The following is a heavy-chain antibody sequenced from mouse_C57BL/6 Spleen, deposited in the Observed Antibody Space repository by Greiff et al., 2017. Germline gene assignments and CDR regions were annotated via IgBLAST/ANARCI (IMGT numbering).Heavy chain of an antibody. Sequence: VQLQQSVAELVRPGASVKLSCTASGFNIKNTYMHWVKQRPEQGLEWIGRIDPANGNTKYAPKFQGKATITADTSSNTAYLQLSSLTSEDTAIYYCARDYYGSSVHWYFDVWGTGTTVTVSS. CDR2: IDPANGNT. CDR3: ARDYYGSSVHWYFDV. J-gene: IGHJ1*03. V-gene: IGHV14-3*01. CDR1: GFNIKNTY. D-gene: IGHD1-1*01.